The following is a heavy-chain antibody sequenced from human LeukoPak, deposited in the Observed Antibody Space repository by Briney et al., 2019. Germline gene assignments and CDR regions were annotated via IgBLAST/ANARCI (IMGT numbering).Heavy chain of an antibody. CDR3: AKDMDLLPNGSGGFDY. Sequence: GGSLRLSCAASGFTFSKFDMNWVRQAPGKGLEWVAFIRNDGSYNYHTKSVEGRFTISRDNAKNTLDLQMNSLRAEDTALYYCAKDMDLLPNGSGGFDYWGQGTLVTVSS. CDR1: GFTFSKFD. CDR2: IRNDGSYN. J-gene: IGHJ4*02. V-gene: IGHV3-30*02. D-gene: IGHD3-10*01.